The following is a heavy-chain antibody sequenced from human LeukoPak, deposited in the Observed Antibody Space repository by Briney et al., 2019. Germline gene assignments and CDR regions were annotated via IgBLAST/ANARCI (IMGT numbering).Heavy chain of an antibody. Sequence: PSETLSLTCTVSGGSISSSSYYWGWIRQPPGKGLEWIGSIYYSGSTYYNPSLKSRVTISVDTSKNQFSLKLSSVTAADTAVYYCARIVLVGATIPWGQGTLVTVSS. J-gene: IGHJ5*02. V-gene: IGHV4-39*07. D-gene: IGHD1-26*01. CDR2: IYYSGST. CDR1: GGSISSSSYY. CDR3: ARIVLVGATIP.